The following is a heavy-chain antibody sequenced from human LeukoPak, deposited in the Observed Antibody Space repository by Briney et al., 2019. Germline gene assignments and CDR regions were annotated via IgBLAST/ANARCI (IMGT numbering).Heavy chain of an antibody. D-gene: IGHD1-26*01. CDR3: ARDLGWELPYYYYYMDV. J-gene: IGHJ6*03. V-gene: IGHV1-69*06. CDR1: GGTFSSYA. Sequence: GAPVKVSCKASGGTFSSYAISWVRQAPGQGLEWMGGIIPIFGTANYAQKFQGRVTITADKSTSTAYMELSSLRSEDTAVYYCARDLGWELPYYYYYMDVWGKGTTVTVSS. CDR2: IIPIFGTA.